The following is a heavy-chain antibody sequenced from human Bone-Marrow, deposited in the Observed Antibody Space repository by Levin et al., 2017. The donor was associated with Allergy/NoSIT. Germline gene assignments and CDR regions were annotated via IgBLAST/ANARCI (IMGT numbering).Heavy chain of an antibody. J-gene: IGHJ4*02. CDR1: GSSITSSFW. V-gene: IGHV4-28*06. Sequence: SQTLSLTCAVSGSSITSSFWWGWVRQPPGKGLEWIAYIYHSGATQYNPSLESRATLSVDASTNQISLSLSSLTALVTAIYYCVRMARSHPFDNWGQGTLVAVS. CDR3: VRMARSHPFDN. CDR2: IYHSGAT.